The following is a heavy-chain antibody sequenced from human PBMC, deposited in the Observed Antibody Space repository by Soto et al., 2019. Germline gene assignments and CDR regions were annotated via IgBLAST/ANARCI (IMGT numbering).Heavy chain of an antibody. D-gene: IGHD6-6*01. J-gene: IGHJ4*02. CDR3: ARVGTYLSSSSPFDY. V-gene: IGHV3-53*04. Sequence: GGSLRLSCAASGFTVSSNYMSWVRQAPGKGLEWVSVIYSGGSTYYADSVKGRFTISRHNSKNTLYLQMNSLRAEDTAVYYCARVGTYLSSSSPFDYWGQGTLVTVS. CDR1: GFTVSSNY. CDR2: IYSGGST.